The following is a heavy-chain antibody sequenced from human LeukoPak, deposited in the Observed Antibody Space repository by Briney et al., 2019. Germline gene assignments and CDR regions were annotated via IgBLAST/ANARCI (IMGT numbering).Heavy chain of an antibody. D-gene: IGHD3-22*01. CDR1: GGSISSSSYY. V-gene: IGHV4-61*02. CDR2: IYTSGST. CDR3: ARDTYYYDSSGYRGFDY. Sequence: SETLSLTCTVSGGSISSSSYYWSRIRQPAGKGLEWIGRIYTSGSTNYNPSLKSRVTMSVDTSKNQFSLKLSSVTAADTAVYYCARDTYYYDSSGYRGFDYWGQGTLVTVSS. J-gene: IGHJ4*02.